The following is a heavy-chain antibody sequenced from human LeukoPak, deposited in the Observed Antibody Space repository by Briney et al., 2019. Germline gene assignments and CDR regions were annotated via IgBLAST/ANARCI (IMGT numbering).Heavy chain of an antibody. Sequence: ASVKVSCKASGYTFTGYYMHWVRQAPGQGREWMGWVNPNSGGTNYAQKFQGRVTMTRDTSISTAYMELRRLRSDDTAVYYCALVFGVVIKWFDPWGQGTLVTVSS. V-gene: IGHV1-2*02. CDR1: GYTFTGYY. D-gene: IGHD3-3*01. J-gene: IGHJ5*02. CDR2: VNPNSGGT. CDR3: ALVFGVVIKWFDP.